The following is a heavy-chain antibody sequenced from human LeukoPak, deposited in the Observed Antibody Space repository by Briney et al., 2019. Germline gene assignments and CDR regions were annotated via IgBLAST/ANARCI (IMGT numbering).Heavy chain of an antibody. CDR1: GFTFSSYG. CDR3: AKERVF. Sequence: GRSLRLSCAASGFTFSSYGMHWVRQAPGKGLEWVAVISYDGSNRYYADSVKGRFTISRDNSKNTLYLQMNSLRAEDTAVYYCAKERVFWGQGTLVTVSS. CDR2: ISYDGSNR. D-gene: IGHD6-13*01. V-gene: IGHV3-30*18. J-gene: IGHJ4*02.